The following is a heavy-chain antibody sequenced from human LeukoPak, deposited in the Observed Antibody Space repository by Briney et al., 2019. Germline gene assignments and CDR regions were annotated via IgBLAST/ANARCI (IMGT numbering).Heavy chain of an antibody. CDR1: GYIFTSYT. J-gene: IGHJ4*02. V-gene: IGHV1-18*01. CDR3: ARGGGSYYLLLKY. D-gene: IGHD3-10*01. Sequence: ASVKVSCKANGYIFTSYTISGVRQAPGQGLGWMGWISAYNGNTNYAQKFQGRVTMTTDTSTSTAYMELRSLRSDDTAVYYCARGGGSYYLLLKYWGQGTPVTASS. CDR2: ISAYNGNT.